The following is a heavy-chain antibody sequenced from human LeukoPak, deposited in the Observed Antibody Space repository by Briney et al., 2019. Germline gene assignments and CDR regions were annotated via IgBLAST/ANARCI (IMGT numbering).Heavy chain of an antibody. CDR3: ARGIKYYDFWSGYYYFDY. J-gene: IGHJ4*02. D-gene: IGHD3-3*01. Sequence: GGSLRLSCAATGFIFSSYWMTWVRQAPGKGLERVANIKDDGSENYYVDSVKGRFTISRDNAKNSVFLQMNSLRAEDTAVYYCARGIKYYDFWSGYYYFDYWGQGTLVTVSS. CDR1: GFIFSSYW. V-gene: IGHV3-7*03. CDR2: IKDDGSEN.